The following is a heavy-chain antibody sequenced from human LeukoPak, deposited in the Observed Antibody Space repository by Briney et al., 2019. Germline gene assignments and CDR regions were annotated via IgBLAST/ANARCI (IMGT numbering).Heavy chain of an antibody. CDR3: ARDRPITVSGVVILP. CDR2: INEDGSAR. CDR1: GFTFSNYW. D-gene: IGHD3-3*01. Sequence: GGSLRLSCAASGFTFSNYWMTLVRQAPGQGLEWVVNINEDGSARNYVDSVKGRFTISRDNAKNSLYLQMNSLRGDDTAVYYCARDRPITVSGVVILPWGQGTLVTVSS. V-gene: IGHV3-7*01. J-gene: IGHJ5*02.